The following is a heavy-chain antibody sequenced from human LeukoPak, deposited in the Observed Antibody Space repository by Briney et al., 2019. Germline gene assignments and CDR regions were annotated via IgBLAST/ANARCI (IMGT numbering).Heavy chain of an antibody. CDR3: ANHLACGSTSCPPFDS. CDR1: GFSFSSYS. J-gene: IGHJ4*02. D-gene: IGHD2-2*01. CDR2: IRGSSSYM. Sequence: GGSLRLSCAGSGFSFSSYSLNWVRQAPGKGLEWVSFIRGSSSYMYYADSVKGRFTISRDNAKNSLYLQMNSLRAEDTAVYYCANHLACGSTSCPPFDSWGQGTLVTVSS. V-gene: IGHV3-21*01.